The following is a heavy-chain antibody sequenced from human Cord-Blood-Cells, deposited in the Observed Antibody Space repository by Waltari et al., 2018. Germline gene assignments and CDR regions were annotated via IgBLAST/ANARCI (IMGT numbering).Heavy chain of an antibody. Sequence: EVQLLESGGGLVQPGGSLRLSCAASGFTFSSYAMSWVRPAPGKGLEWVSAISGSGGSTYYADSVKGRFTISRDNSKNTLYLQMNSLRAEDTAVYYCAKDGTLHHYYYYMDVWGKGTTVTVSS. V-gene: IGHV3-23*01. CDR3: AKDGTLHHYYYYMDV. D-gene: IGHD1-26*01. CDR1: GFTFSSYA. J-gene: IGHJ6*03. CDR2: ISGSGGST.